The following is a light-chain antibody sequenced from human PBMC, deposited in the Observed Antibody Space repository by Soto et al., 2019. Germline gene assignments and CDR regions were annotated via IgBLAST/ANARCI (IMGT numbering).Light chain of an antibody. CDR1: QSISSSY. J-gene: IGKJ2*01. CDR2: GAS. CDR3: QQYASLPST. V-gene: IGKV3-20*01. Sequence: EIVLTQSPGTLSLSPGEGVTLSCRASQSISSSYLAWYQQRPGQPPRLLLYGASSRATGIPDRFSGGGSGTDYTLNIRRLVPEDFAVYFCQQYASLPSTFGQGTKLEIK.